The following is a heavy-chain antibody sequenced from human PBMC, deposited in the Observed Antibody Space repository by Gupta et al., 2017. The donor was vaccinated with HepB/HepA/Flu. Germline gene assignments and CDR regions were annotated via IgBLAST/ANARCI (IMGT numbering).Heavy chain of an antibody. CDR3: AREEAYYDSSGYYPFDY. Sequence: EVRLVESGGGLVKPGGSLRLACAASGFTFSHYAMNWVRQVHGKGLEWVSSISSSGTYIYYVDSVKGRLTISRDNAKNSLYLQMNSLRAADTAVYFCAREEAYYDSSGYYPFDYWGQGTLVTVSS. CDR2: ISSSGTYI. J-gene: IGHJ4*02. V-gene: IGHV3-21*04. D-gene: IGHD3-22*01. CDR1: GFTFSHYA.